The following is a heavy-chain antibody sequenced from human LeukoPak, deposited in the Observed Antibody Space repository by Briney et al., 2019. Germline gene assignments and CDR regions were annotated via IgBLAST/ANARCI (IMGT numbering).Heavy chain of an antibody. D-gene: IGHD4-17*01. J-gene: IGHJ3*01. CDR2: INPNSGGT. CDR1: GYTFTDYY. Sequence: ASVKVSCKASGYTFTDYYIHGLRQAPGQGVEWMGWINPNSGGTNYAHKFQGRVTMTSDTSITTASMELSRLRSDDTAVYYCARDTTRVITRDDTFDLWGQGTMVTVSS. V-gene: IGHV1-2*07. CDR3: ARDTTRVITRDDTFDL.